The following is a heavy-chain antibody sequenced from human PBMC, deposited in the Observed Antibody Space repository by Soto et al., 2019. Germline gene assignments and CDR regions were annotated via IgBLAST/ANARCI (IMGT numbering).Heavy chain of an antibody. Sequence: QVTVKESGPVLVKPTEPLTLTCTVPGFSLSNAGLGVSWIRQPPGKALEWLAHIFSNDEKSYSTSLESRLTTAKDSSKSQLVLTMTYMDPVYTATYYCASTYSSSWYWFDFWGQGTLVTVSS. CDR3: ASTYSSSWYWFDF. CDR1: GFSLSNAGLG. CDR2: IFSNDEK. V-gene: IGHV2-26*04. D-gene: IGHD6-13*01. J-gene: IGHJ5*01.